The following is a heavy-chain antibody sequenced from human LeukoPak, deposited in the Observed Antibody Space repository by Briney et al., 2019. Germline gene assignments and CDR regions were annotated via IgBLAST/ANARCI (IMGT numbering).Heavy chain of an antibody. CDR3: AREAEVYADAFDI. D-gene: IGHD5/OR15-5a*01. CDR1: GFTFSDYY. CDR2: ISSSGSTI. V-gene: IGHV3-11*01. Sequence: PGGSLRLSCAASGFTFSDYYMSWIRQAPGKGLEWVSYISSSGSTIYYADSVKGRFTISRDNAKNSLYLQMNSLRAEDTAVYYCAREAEVYADAFDIWGQGTMVTVSS. J-gene: IGHJ3*02.